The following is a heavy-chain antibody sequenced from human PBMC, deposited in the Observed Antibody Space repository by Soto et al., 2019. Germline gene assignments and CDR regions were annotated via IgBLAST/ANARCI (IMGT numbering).Heavy chain of an antibody. CDR1: GFTFSSYA. CDR3: AKVGVVVVPAAISFFDY. CDR2: ISGSGGST. D-gene: IGHD2-2*01. Sequence: HPGGSLRLSCAASGFTFSSYAMSWVRQAPGKGLEWVSAISGSGGSTYYADSVKGRFTISRDNSKNTLYLQMNSLRAEDTAVYYCAKVGVVVVPAAISFFDYWGQGTLVTAPQ. V-gene: IGHV3-23*01. J-gene: IGHJ4*02.